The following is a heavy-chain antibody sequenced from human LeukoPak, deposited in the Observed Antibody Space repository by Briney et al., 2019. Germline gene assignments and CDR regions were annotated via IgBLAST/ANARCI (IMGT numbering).Heavy chain of an antibody. Sequence: SETLSLTCTVSGGSISSGGYYRSWIRLHPGKGLEWIGYIYYSGSTYYNPSLKSRVTISVDTSKNQFSLKLSSVTAADTAVYYCARGITNYDFWSGRNWFDPWGQGTLVTVSS. CDR2: IYYSGST. CDR3: ARGITNYDFWSGRNWFDP. D-gene: IGHD3-3*01. CDR1: GGSISSGGYY. J-gene: IGHJ5*02. V-gene: IGHV4-31*03.